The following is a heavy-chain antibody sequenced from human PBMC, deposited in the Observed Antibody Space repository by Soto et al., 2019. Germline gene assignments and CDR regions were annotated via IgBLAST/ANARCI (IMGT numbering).Heavy chain of an antibody. CDR2: INAGNGNT. Sequence: QVQLVQSGAEVKKPGASVKVSCKASGYTFTSYAMHWVRQTPGQRLEWMGWINAGNGNTKYSQKFQGRVTITRDTSASTAYMELSSLRSEDTAVYYCAREGAGASSGSLYYYYGMDVWGQGTTVTVSS. CDR3: AREGAGASSGSLYYYYGMDV. CDR1: GYTFTSYA. D-gene: IGHD6-19*01. J-gene: IGHJ6*02. V-gene: IGHV1-3*01.